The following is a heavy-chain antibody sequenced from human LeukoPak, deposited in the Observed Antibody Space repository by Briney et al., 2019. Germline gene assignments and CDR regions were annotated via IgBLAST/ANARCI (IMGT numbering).Heavy chain of an antibody. CDR3: ATGSSGWYDPLHYYYYYMDV. CDR1: GYTFTGYY. V-gene: IGHV1-24*01. CDR2: FDPEDGET. Sequence: GASVKVSCKASGYTFTGYYMHWVRQATGKGLEWMGGFDPEDGETIYAQKFQGRVTMTEDTSTDTAYMELSSLRSEDTAVYYCATGSSGWYDPLHYYYYYMDVWGKGTTVTVSS. D-gene: IGHD6-19*01. J-gene: IGHJ6*03.